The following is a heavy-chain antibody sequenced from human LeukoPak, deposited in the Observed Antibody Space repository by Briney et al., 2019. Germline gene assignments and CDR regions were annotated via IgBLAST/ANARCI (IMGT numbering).Heavy chain of an antibody. CDR2: ISSSSSTI. D-gene: IGHD2-15*01. V-gene: IGHV3-48*01. CDR1: GFTFSSYS. Sequence: PGGSLRLSCAASGFTFSSYSMNWVRQAPGKGLEWVSYISSSSSTIYYADFVKGRFTTSKDNAKNSLYLQMNSLSAEDTALYYCARDAYCSGGSCCPYYFDYWGQGTLVTVSS. CDR3: ARDAYCSGGSCCPYYFDY. J-gene: IGHJ4*02.